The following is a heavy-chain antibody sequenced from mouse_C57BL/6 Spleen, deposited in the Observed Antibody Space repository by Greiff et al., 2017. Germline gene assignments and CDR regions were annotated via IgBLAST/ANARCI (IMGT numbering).Heavy chain of an antibody. V-gene: IGHV1-26*01. Sequence: VQLQQSGPELVKPGASVKISCKASGYTFTDYYMNWVKQSHGKSLEWIGDINPNNGGTSYNQKFKGKATLTVDKSSRTAYMELRSLTSEDSAVYYCARRGHYYGSSFDYWGQGTTLTVSS. CDR1: GYTFTDYY. CDR3: ARRGHYYGSSFDY. CDR2: INPNNGGT. J-gene: IGHJ2*01. D-gene: IGHD1-1*01.